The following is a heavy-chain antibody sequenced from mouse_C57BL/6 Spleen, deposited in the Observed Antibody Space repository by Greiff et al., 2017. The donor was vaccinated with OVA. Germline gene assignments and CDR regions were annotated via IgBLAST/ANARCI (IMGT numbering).Heavy chain of an antibody. V-gene: IGHV1-63*01. CDR3: ARYDYNYLDY. CDR1: GYTFTNYW. Sequence: QVQLQQSGAELVRPGTSVKMSCKASGYTFTNYWIGWAKQRPGHGLEWIGDIYPGGGYTNYNEKFKGKATLTADKSSSTAYMQFSSLTSEDSAIYYCARYDYNYLDYWGQGTTLTVSS. D-gene: IGHD2-4*01. J-gene: IGHJ2*01. CDR2: IYPGGGYT.